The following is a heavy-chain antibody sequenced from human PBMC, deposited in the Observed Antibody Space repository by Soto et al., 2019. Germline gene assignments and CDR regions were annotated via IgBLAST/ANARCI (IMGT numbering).Heavy chain of an antibody. J-gene: IGHJ4*02. CDR1: GFTFSSYA. CDR2: ISGSGGST. Sequence: GGSLRLSCVASGFTFSSYAMSWVRQAPGKGLEWVSAISGSGGSTYYADSVKGRFTISRDNSKNTLYLQMNSLRAEDTAVYYCAKDMSTSEVVVVAANLDYWGQGTLVTVSS. CDR3: AKDMSTSEVVVVAANLDY. V-gene: IGHV3-23*01. D-gene: IGHD2-15*01.